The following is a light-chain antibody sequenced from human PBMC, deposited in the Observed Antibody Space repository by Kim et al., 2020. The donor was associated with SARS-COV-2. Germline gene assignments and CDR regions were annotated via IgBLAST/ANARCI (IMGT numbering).Light chain of an antibody. CDR2: DVS. CDR1: SSDVGGYNY. CDR3: SSYAGSITWV. Sequence: GQSIPISCTGTSSDVGGYNYVSWYQQHPGKAPKLIIYDVSKRPSGVSNRFSGSKSGNTASLTISGLQAEDEADYYCSSYAGSITWVFGGGTKLTVL. J-gene: IGLJ3*02. V-gene: IGLV2-14*03.